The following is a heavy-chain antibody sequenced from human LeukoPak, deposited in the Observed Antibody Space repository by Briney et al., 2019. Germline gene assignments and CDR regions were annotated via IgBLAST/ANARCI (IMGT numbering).Heavy chain of an antibody. D-gene: IGHD3-10*01. CDR1: GFTFSSYA. CDR2: ISYDGNKK. Sequence: PGGSLRLSCAASGFTFSSYAMHWVRQAPGKGLEWVAVISYDGNKKYYAESVKGRFTISRDKSENTLYLQMNSLRAEDTAVYYCARDGRRANYYGSGNYYLPYDYYYMDVWGKGTTVTVSS. V-gene: IGHV3-30*04. CDR3: ARDGRRANYYGSGNYYLPYDYYYMDV. J-gene: IGHJ6*03.